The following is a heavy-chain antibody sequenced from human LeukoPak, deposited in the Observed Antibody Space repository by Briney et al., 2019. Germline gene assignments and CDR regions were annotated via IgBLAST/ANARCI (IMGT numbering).Heavy chain of an antibody. V-gene: IGHV3-23*01. CDR2: IGGIGGSK. CDR1: VFTFSSYA. CDR3: AKRGRGKVGADDS. D-gene: IGHD1-26*01. J-gene: IGHJ4*02. Sequence: GGSLRLSCAPSVFTFSSYAMSGVRPAPGEGGKWVSSIGGIGGSKYYADSVKGWFTISRDNSKNQMYLQMNSLRADDTAVYYCAKRGRGKVGADDSWGQGTLITVSS.